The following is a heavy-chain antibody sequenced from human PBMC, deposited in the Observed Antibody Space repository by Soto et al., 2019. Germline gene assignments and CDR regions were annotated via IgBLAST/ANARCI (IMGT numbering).Heavy chain of an antibody. CDR1: GYTFTSYG. V-gene: IGHV1-18*01. J-gene: IGHJ4*02. CDR2: ISAYNGNT. Sequence: QVQLVQSGAEVKKPGASVKVSCKASGYTFTSYGISWVRQAPGQGLEWMGWISAYNGNTNYAQKLQGRVTMTTDTPPSPAYMELRSLSSDDTAVYYFASFCGGHCYLHYWGQGTLVTVSS. CDR3: ASFCGGHCYLHY. D-gene: IGHD2-21*02.